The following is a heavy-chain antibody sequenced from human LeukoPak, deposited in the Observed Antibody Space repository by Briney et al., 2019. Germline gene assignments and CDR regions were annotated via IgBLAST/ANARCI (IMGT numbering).Heavy chain of an antibody. CDR3: VRVPRMSIPYYFDY. Sequence: PSETLSLTCTVSGGSISSYYWSWIRQPPGKGLEWVGYIYYSGSTNYNPSLKSRVTISVDRSKNQFSLKLSSVTAADTAVYYCVRVPRMSIPYYFDYWGQGTLVTVSS. V-gene: IGHV4-59*12. D-gene: IGHD6-6*01. CDR1: GGSISSYY. CDR2: IYYSGST. J-gene: IGHJ4*02.